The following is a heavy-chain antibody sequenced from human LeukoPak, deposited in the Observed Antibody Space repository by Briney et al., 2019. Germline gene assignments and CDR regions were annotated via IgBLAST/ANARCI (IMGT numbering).Heavy chain of an antibody. J-gene: IGHJ4*02. D-gene: IGHD4-17*01. CDR2: ISWNSGSI. CDR1: GFTFDDYA. CDR3: ARGDNPYCGDYKAVLDY. Sequence: GRSLRLSCAASGFTFDDYAMHWVRQAPGKGLEWVSGISWNSGSIGYADSVKGRFTISRDNAKNSLYLQMNSLRAEDMALYYCARGDNPYCGDYKAVLDYWGQGTLVTVSS. V-gene: IGHV3-9*03.